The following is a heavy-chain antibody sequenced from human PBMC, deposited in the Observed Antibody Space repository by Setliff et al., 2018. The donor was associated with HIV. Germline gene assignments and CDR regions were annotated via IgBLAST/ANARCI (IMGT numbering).Heavy chain of an antibody. J-gene: IGHJ5*02. CDR3: ARLGRPYSGQGWFDP. CDR2: IYYSGNT. D-gene: IGHD5-12*01. V-gene: IGHV4-39*01. CDR1: GDSIFTSTYY. Sequence: LSLTCSVSGDSIFTSTYYWGWIRQPPGKRLEWIGSIYYSGNTYYNPSLKSRVTISVETSKNQFFLNLSSVTATDSAVYYCARLGRPYSGQGWFDPWGQGTLVTVS.